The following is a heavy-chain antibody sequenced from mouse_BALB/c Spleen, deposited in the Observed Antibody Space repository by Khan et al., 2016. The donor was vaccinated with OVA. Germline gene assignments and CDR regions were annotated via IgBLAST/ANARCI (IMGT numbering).Heavy chain of an antibody. V-gene: IGHV5-6-5*01. D-gene: IGHD2-14*01. CDR3: AREAYRYDEYYFDY. J-gene: IGHJ2*01. CDR1: GFTFSSYV. CDR2: ISSGGST. Sequence: DVLLVESGGDLVKPGGSLKLSCAASGFTFSSYVMSWVRQTPAKRLEWVASISSGGSTYYPNSVKGRFTISRDNTRNILYLQMSSLRAEDTDMYYCAREAYRYDEYYFDYWGQGTTLTVSS.